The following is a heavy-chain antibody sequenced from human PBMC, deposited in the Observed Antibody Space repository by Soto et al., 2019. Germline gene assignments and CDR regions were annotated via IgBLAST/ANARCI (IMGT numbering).Heavy chain of an antibody. D-gene: IGHD1-26*01. CDR1: GRTFSSYS. CDR3: ARDGGRHSGGIDY. J-gene: IGHJ4*02. CDR2: IIPIFGTA. V-gene: IGHV1-69*01. Sequence: QVQLVQSGAEVKKPGSSVKVSCKASGRTFSSYSINWVRQAPGQGLEWMGEIIPIFGTANYAQKFQGRVTITADESTSTAYMELSSLRSEETAVYYCARDGGRHSGGIDYWGQGTLVTVSS.